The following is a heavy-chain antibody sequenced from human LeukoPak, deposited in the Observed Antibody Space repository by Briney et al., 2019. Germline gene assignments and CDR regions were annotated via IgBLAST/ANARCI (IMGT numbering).Heavy chain of an antibody. CDR2: ITGSSSDI. CDR3: ARDLDSSAYYQGFDY. Sequence: GGSLRLSCAASGFTFSSYSMNWVRQAPGKGLEWVSSITGSSSDIYYADSVKGRITISRDNAKNSLYLQMNSLRAEDTAVYYCARDLDSSAYYQGFDYWGQGTLVTVSS. D-gene: IGHD3-22*01. CDR1: GFTFSSYS. V-gene: IGHV3-21*01. J-gene: IGHJ4*02.